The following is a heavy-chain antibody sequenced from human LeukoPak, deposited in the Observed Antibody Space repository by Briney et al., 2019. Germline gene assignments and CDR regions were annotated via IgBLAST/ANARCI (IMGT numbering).Heavy chain of an antibody. D-gene: IGHD6-19*01. Sequence: ASMKVSCKASGYTFTSYDINWVRQATGQGLEWMGWMNPNSGNTGYAQKFQGRVTMTRNTSISTAYMELSSLRSEDTAVYYCASGLRAGRGWFDYWGQGTLVTVSS. CDR1: GYTFTSYD. CDR3: ASGLRAGRGWFDY. J-gene: IGHJ4*02. V-gene: IGHV1-8*01. CDR2: MNPNSGNT.